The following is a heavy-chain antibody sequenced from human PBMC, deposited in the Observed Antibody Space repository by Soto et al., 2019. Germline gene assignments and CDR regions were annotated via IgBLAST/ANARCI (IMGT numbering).Heavy chain of an antibody. V-gene: IGHV3-15*01. CDR3: TTGSRIAAHSN. CDR1: GFTFSNAW. CDR2: IKSKTDGGTT. J-gene: IGHJ4*02. D-gene: IGHD6-6*01. Sequence: EVQLVESGGGLVKPGGSLRLSCAASGFTFSNAWMSWVRQAPGKGLEWVGRIKSKTDGGTTDYAAPVKGRFTISRDDSKNTLYLQMNSLKTEATSVYYCTTGSRIAAHSNWGQGTLVTVSS.